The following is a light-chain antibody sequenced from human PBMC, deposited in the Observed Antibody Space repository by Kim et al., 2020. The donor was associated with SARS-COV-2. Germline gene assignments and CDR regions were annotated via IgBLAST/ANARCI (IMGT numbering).Light chain of an antibody. J-gene: IGKJ2*01. CDR2: ASS. V-gene: IGKV1-16*01. Sequence: SASVGDTVTITCRASQPIDRYLNWYQQAPGNAPKALIYASSILQVGVPSRFSGSGSGTEFTLTISSLQPDDFATYYCQQYKSWPYTFGQGTKLEI. CDR1: QPIDRY. CDR3: QQYKSWPYT.